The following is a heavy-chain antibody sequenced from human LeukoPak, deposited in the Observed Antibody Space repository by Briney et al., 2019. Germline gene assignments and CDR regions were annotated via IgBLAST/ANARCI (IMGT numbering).Heavy chain of an antibody. Sequence: GSLRLSCAASGFPFSSYSMNWVRPAPRKGPGWVSSISSSSSYIYYADSVKGRFTISRDNAKNSLYLQMNSLRAEDTAVYYCARDAESSWYGMYFDYWGQGTLVTVSS. D-gene: IGHD6-13*01. CDR3: ARDAESSWYGMYFDY. CDR1: GFPFSSYS. V-gene: IGHV3-21*01. J-gene: IGHJ4*02. CDR2: ISSSSSYI.